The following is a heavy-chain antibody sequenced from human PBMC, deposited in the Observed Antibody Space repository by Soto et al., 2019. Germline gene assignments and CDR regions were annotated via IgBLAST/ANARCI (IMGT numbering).Heavy chain of an antibody. J-gene: IGHJ4*02. V-gene: IGHV1-18*01. CDR2: ISPYNGNT. CDR1: CYTFTNYG. CDR3: VRSNLRIAVTGTLDS. D-gene: IGHD6-19*01. Sequence: ASVKVSCKASCYTFTNYGITWVRQAPGQGLEWMGWISPYNGNTNYAQKFQGRVTLTTDNSKSTLFLHLNSLRVEDTAIYYCVRSNLRIAVTGTLDSWGPGTLVTVSS.